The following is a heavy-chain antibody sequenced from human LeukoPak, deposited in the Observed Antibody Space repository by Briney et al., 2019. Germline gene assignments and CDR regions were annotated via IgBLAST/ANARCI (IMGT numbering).Heavy chain of an antibody. CDR1: GFTFSRYW. CDR2: IEQDGSEK. Sequence: GGSLRLSCAASGFTFSRYWMSWVRQAPGKGLEWVANIEQDGSEKYYVDSVKGRFAISRDNAKNSLYLQMNSLRAEDTAVYYCAREFCSGANCYPIGVFDMWGQGTMVTVSS. CDR3: AREFCSGANCYPIGVFDM. V-gene: IGHV3-7*01. J-gene: IGHJ3*02. D-gene: IGHD2-15*01.